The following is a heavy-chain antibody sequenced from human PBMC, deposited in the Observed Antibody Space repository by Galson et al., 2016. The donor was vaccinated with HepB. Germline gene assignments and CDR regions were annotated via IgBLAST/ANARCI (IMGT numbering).Heavy chain of an antibody. D-gene: IGHD3-22*01. J-gene: IGHJ4*02. V-gene: IGHV3-11*06. CDR2: ITSTGSYT. CDR1: GFTFSDNY. Sequence: SLRLSCAASGFTFSDNYMRWIRQAPGKGLEWLSCITSTGSYTNYAGSVKGRFTVSRDNAKNSLYLQMNSLRAEDTAVYYCSTGPPSYYYDSSCYYSGWGQGTLVTVSS. CDR3: STGPPSYYYDSSCYYSG.